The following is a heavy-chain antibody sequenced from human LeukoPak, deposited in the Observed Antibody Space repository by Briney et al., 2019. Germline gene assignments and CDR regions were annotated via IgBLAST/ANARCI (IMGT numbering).Heavy chain of an antibody. CDR2: IYTSGST. J-gene: IGHJ6*03. CDR3: ARDPRIVGDHEGYYYYMDV. V-gene: IGHV4-61*02. Sequence: PSETLSLTCTVSGVSISSGSFYWSWIRQPAGKGLEWIGRIYTSGSTNYNPSLKSRVTMPVDTSKNQFSLKLSSVTAADTAVYYCARDPRIVGDHEGYYYYMDVWGKGTTVTVSS. CDR1: GVSISSGSFY. D-gene: IGHD1-26*01.